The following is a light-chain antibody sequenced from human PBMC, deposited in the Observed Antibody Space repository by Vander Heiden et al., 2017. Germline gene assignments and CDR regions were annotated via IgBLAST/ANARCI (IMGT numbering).Light chain of an antibody. J-gene: IGLJ3*02. CDR1: NIGTKS. CDR2: DDS. V-gene: IGLV3-21*02. CDR3: QVWDSGSDHGV. Sequence: SYVLTQPPSVSVAPGQTARITCGENNIGTKSVHWYQQKPGQAPVLVVYDDSDRPSGIPERFSGSSSGNTATLTISAVDAGDEADYYGQVWDSGSDHGVFGGGTKLTVL.